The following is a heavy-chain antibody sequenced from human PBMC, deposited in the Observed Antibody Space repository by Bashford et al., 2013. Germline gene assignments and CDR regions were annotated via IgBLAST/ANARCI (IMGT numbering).Heavy chain of an antibody. D-gene: IGHD6-13*01. J-gene: IGHJ5*02. Sequence: SETLSLTCIVSGDSVSSDKYYWNWIRQPPGKGLEWIGFIDRSGSANYNPSLRSRVTISIDTAKNQFSLKLSSVTAADTAVYYCARHGYNGYSSSWYVVNPFDPWGQGTLVTVSS. V-gene: IGHV4-61*01. CDR3: ARHGYNGYSSSWYVVNPFDP. CDR1: GDSVSSDKYY. CDR2: IDRSGSA.